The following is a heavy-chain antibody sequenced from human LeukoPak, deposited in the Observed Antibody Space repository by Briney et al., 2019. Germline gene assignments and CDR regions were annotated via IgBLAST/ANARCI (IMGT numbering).Heavy chain of an antibody. CDR2: ISGSGGST. V-gene: IGHV3-23*01. CDR3: AKVNLAAADTGWFDP. D-gene: IGHD6-13*01. J-gene: IGHJ5*02. CDR1: GFTFSSYA. Sequence: GGSLRLSCAASGFTFSSYAMSWVRQAPGKGLEWVSAISGSGGSTYYADSVKGRFTISRDNSKNTLYLQMNSLRAEGTAVYYCAKVNLAAADTGWFDPWGQGTLGTVSS.